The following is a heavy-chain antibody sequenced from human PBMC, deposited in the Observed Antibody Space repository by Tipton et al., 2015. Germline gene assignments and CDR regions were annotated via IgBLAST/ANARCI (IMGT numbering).Heavy chain of an antibody. CDR1: AYSISSDYY. V-gene: IGHV4-38-2*01. D-gene: IGHD3-9*01. Sequence: LRLSCAVSAYSISSDYYWGWIRQPPGKGLEWIGSIYHSGTTYSNPSLKSRVTISVDTSKNQFSLKLSSVTAADTAVYYCARSNYDLLTGYSRSFDYWGRGTLVTVSS. CDR3: ARSNYDLLTGYSRSFDY. CDR2: IYHSGTT. J-gene: IGHJ4*02.